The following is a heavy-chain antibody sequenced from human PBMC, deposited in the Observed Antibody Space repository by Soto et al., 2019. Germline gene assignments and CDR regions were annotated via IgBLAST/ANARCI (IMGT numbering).Heavy chain of an antibody. V-gene: IGHV1-69*06. Sequence: GASVKVSCKASGGTFSSYAISWVRQAPGQGLEWMGGIIPIFGTANYAQKFQGRVTITADKSTSTAYMELSSLRSEDTAVYYCAHEGLGQVFPRTYNWFDXXXXXXXVTVX. CDR3: AHEGLGQVFPRTYNWFDX. CDR1: GGTFSSYA. CDR2: IIPIFGTA. J-gene: IGHJ5*02. D-gene: IGHD3-3*01.